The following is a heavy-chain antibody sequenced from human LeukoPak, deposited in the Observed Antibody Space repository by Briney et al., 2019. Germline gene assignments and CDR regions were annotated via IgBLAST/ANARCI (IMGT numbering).Heavy chain of an antibody. CDR3: EKYDSSCLDY. CDR1: GFTFSSYA. J-gene: IGHJ4*02. Sequence: GGSLRLSCAASGFTFSSYAMSWVRQAPGKGLEWVANIKQDGSEKYYVDSVKGRFTISRDNAKNSMYPQMNSLRAEDTAVYYCEKYDSSCLDYWGQGTRVTVSS. V-gene: IGHV3-7*02. CDR2: IKQDGSEK. D-gene: IGHD6-19*01.